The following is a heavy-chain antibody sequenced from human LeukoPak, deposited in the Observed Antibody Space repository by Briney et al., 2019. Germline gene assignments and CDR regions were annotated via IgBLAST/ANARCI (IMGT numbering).Heavy chain of an antibody. D-gene: IGHD3-10*01. V-gene: IGHV4-59*01. J-gene: IGHJ4*02. CDR1: GGSINFYY. Sequence: PSETLSLTCTVSGGSINFYYWSWTRQPPGKGLEYIGFMYYSGGTNYNPSLKSRVTISVDTSKNHFSLKLSSLTAADTAVYYCARYVVYGSGKYYFDYWGQGTLVTVSS. CDR3: ARYVVYGSGKYYFDY. CDR2: MYYSGGT.